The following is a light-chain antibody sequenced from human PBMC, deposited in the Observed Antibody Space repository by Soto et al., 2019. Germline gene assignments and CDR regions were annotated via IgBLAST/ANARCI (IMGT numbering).Light chain of an antibody. Sequence: VMTQSPATLSASPRERVILSCRASQNIGNNLAWYQQKPGQAPRLLMYGASSRASDTPARFSGSGSATDFTLTISSLQSEDFAVYYCQQYNNWPPYTFGQGTKLEIK. CDR1: QNIGNN. CDR2: GAS. V-gene: IGKV3-15*01. CDR3: QQYNNWPPYT. J-gene: IGKJ2*01.